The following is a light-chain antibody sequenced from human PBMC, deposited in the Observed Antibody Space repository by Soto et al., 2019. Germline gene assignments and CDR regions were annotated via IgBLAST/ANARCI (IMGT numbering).Light chain of an antibody. J-gene: IGLJ2*01. CDR1: SSDVGGYNY. V-gene: IGLV2-14*01. Sequence: QSALTQPASVSGSPGQSITISCTGTSSDVGGYNYVSWYQQHPGKAPKLMIYDVSTRPSGVSNRFSGSKSGNTASLAISGHQAEDEADYYCSSYTSSTTLLFGGGTKLTVL. CDR3: SSYTSSTTLL. CDR2: DVS.